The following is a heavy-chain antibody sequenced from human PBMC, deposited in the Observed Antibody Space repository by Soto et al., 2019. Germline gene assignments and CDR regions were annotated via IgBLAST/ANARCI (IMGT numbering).Heavy chain of an antibody. CDR2: IGTTGSRI. Sequence: AGSLRLSCAASGFSFSSFEMDWVRQAPGKGPEWVSYIGTTGSRIYYADSVRGRFTISRDNAKNSLYLQMTSLRAEDTAVYYCVRATYTTSYYFDFWGQGTLVTVSS. J-gene: IGHJ4*02. V-gene: IGHV3-48*03. CDR3: VRATYTTSYYFDF. CDR1: GFSFSSFE. D-gene: IGHD6-6*01.